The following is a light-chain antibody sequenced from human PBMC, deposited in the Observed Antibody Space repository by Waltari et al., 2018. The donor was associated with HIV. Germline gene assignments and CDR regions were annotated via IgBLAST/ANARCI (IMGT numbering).Light chain of an antibody. V-gene: IGKV1-NL1*01. J-gene: IGKJ1*01. CDR2: HTY. Sequence: DIQMTQSPSSLSASEGDSVTITCRASQGISNSLAWYQQKPGRGPKLLVSHTYTLESGVPSRFSGRGSGTDYTLTISSLQPEDCATYYCQQYYTLPHTFGQGTKVELK. CDR1: QGISNS. CDR3: QQYYTLPHT.